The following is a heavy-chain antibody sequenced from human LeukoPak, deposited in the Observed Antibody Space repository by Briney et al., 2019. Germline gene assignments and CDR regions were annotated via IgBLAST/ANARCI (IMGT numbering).Heavy chain of an antibody. D-gene: IGHD3-10*02. J-gene: IGHJ6*04. V-gene: IGHV3-48*03. CDR3: AELGITMIGGV. CDR2: ISSSGSTV. Sequence: GGSLRLSCAASGFTFSSYEMNWVRQASGKGLEWVSYISSSGSTVYYADSVKGRFTISRDNAKNSLYLQMNSLRAEDTAVYYCAELGITMIGGVWGKGTTVTISS. CDR1: GFTFSSYE.